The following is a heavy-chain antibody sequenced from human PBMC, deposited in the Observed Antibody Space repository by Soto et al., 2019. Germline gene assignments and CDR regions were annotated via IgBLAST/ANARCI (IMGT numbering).Heavy chain of an antibody. Sequence: EVQLLESGGGLVQPGGSPRLSCVASGFTFSTFAMTWVRQAPGKGLEWVASLSDSGVDTYYADSVKGRFTISRDNYKNTLQLQMNSLRAEDTAIYYCAKRGLGQQMGLGDWGQGTLVTVSS. CDR2: LSDSGVDT. CDR1: GFTFSTFA. D-gene: IGHD6-13*01. J-gene: IGHJ4*02. V-gene: IGHV3-23*01. CDR3: AKRGLGQQMGLGD.